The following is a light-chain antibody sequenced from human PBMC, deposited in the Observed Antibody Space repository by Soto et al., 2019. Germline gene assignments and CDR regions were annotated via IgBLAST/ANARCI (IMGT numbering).Light chain of an antibody. Sequence: DIVMTQSPDSLAVSLGERATINCNSSQSILYSANNKNYLVWYQQKPGQPPKLLIYWASIRQSGVPDRFSGSGSGTDFTLTISSLQAEDVAVYYCQQYYTTPYTFGQGTKVDIK. CDR2: WAS. V-gene: IGKV4-1*01. CDR1: QSILYSANNKNY. J-gene: IGKJ2*01. CDR3: QQYYTTPYT.